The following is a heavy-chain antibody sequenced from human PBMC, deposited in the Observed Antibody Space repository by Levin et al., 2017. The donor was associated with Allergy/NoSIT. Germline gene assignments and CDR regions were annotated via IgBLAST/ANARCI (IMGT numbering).Heavy chain of an antibody. CDR1: GFTFSSYS. J-gene: IGHJ4*02. CDR2: ISSSSSTI. CDR3: ARVGKPGKYYYDSSGYLPDY. V-gene: IGHV3-48*01. Sequence: GESLKISCAASGFTFSSYSMNWVRQAPGKGLEWVSYISSSSSTIYYADSVKGRFTISRDNAKNSLYLQMNSLRAEDTAVYYCARVGKPGKYYYDSSGYLPDYWGQGTLVTVSS. D-gene: IGHD3-22*01.